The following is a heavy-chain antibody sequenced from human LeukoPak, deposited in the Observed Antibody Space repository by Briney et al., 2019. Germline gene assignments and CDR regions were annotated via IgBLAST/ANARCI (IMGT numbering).Heavy chain of an antibody. CDR1: GYTFISYG. CDR3: ASMSGYYPSYYFDY. D-gene: IGHD3-3*01. J-gene: IGHJ4*02. CDR2: ISAYNGNI. Sequence: ASVKVSCKASGYTFISYGITWVRQAPGQGLEWLGWISAYNGNIDYAQKLQGRVTLTTDTSTSTAYMEVRSLRSDDTAVYYRASMSGYYPSYYFDYWGQGTLVTVSS. V-gene: IGHV1-18*01.